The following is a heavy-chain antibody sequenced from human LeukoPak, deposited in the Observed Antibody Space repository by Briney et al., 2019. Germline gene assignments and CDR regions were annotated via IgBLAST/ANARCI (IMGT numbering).Heavy chain of an antibody. V-gene: IGHV4-34*01. J-gene: IGHJ4*02. Sequence: SETLSLTCTVSGGSISSYYWSWIRQPPGKGLEWIGEINHSGSTNYNPSLKSRVTISVDTSKNQFSLKLSSVTAADTAVYYCARRGSSGWYGYWGQGTLVTVSS. CDR1: GGSISSYY. CDR3: ARRGSSGWYGY. CDR2: INHSGST. D-gene: IGHD6-19*01.